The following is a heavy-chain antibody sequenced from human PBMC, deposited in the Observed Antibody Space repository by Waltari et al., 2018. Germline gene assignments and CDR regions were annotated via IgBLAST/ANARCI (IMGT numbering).Heavy chain of an antibody. V-gene: IGHV3-7*01. J-gene: IGHJ4*02. CDR3: ARLYMAAFDY. Sequence: EVQLVESGGGLVQPGGSLRLSCAAAGSTLSYHWMTWVRQAPGKGLEWVANIKEDGGEKYYVDSVKGRFTISRDNAKNSLYLQMNSLRAEDTAVYYCARLYMAAFDYWDEGTLVTVSS. CDR2: IKEDGGEK. CDR1: GSTLSYHW. D-gene: IGHD1-20*01.